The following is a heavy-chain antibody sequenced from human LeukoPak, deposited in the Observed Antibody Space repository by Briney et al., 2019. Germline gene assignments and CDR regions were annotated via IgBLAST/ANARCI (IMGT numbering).Heavy chain of an antibody. CDR1: GFNYSSYT. Sequence: PGGSLRLSCAASGFNYSSYTMNWVRQAPGMGLEWLSYISASRGITYYADSVKGRFTISRDNSKNTLYLQMNSLRAEDTAVYYCARVKSLRDTAMVDAFDIWGQGTMVTVSS. J-gene: IGHJ3*02. CDR2: ISASRGIT. V-gene: IGHV3-48*01. D-gene: IGHD5-18*01. CDR3: ARVKSLRDTAMVDAFDI.